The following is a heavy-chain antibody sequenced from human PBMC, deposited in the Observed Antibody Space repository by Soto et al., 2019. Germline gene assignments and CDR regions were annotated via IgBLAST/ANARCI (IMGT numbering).Heavy chain of an antibody. D-gene: IGHD3-3*01. CDR3: ATGNVDSMLEY. V-gene: IGHV4-4*02. Sequence: PWETLSLTCFVSDGSISTYDWWTWVREPPGEGLEWIGKMFHSGGADYSPSLESRVTISADSSKNHFSLRLTAVTAAEKAVYYSATGNVDSMLEYWGQGSQVTVSS. J-gene: IGHJ4*02. CDR2: MFHSGGA. CDR1: DGSISTYDW.